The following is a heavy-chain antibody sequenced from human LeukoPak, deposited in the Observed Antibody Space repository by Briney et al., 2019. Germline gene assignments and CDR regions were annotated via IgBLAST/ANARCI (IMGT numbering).Heavy chain of an antibody. CDR2: ISYDGSNK. J-gene: IGHJ3*02. Sequence: GGSLRLSCAASGFTFSTYGMHWVRQAPGKGLEWVAVISYDGSNKYYADSVKGRFTISRDNSKNTLYLQTNSLRAEDTAVYYCARDRHDYGDYDRDDAFDIWGQGTMVTVSS. CDR3: ARDRHDYGDYDRDDAFDI. V-gene: IGHV3-30*03. CDR1: GFTFSTYG. D-gene: IGHD4-17*01.